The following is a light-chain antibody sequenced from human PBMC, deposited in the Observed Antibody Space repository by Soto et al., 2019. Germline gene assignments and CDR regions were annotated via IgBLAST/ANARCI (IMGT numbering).Light chain of an antibody. CDR1: QSVLYSSNNKNY. CDR2: WAS. Sequence: DIVMTQSPDSLAVSLGERATINCKSSQSVLYSSNNKNYLAWYQQRPGQPPKLLIHWASTRQSGVPDRFSGSGSGTDFTLTISSLQAEDVAVYYCQQYYSNSPTFGGGTKVEIK. J-gene: IGKJ4*01. CDR3: QQYYSNSPT. V-gene: IGKV4-1*01.